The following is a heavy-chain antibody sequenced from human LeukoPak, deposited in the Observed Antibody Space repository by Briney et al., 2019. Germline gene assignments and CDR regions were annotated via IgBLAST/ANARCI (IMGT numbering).Heavy chain of an antibody. CDR1: GGSFSGYY. CDR2: INHSGST. Sequence: SETLSLTCAVYGGSFSGYYWSWIRQPPGKGLEWIGEINHSGSTNYNPSLKSRVTISVDTSKNQFSLKLSSVTAADTAVYYCASLGPHQRQDHAWGFDYWGQGTLVTVSS. J-gene: IGHJ4*02. D-gene: IGHD3-16*01. CDR3: ASLGPHQRQDHAWGFDY. V-gene: IGHV4-34*01.